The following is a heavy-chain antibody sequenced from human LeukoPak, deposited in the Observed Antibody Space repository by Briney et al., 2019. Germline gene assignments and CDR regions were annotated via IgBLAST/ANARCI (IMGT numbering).Heavy chain of an antibody. Sequence: KPGGSLRLSCAASGFTFSSYSMNWVRQAPGKGLEWVSSISSSSSYIYYADSVKGRFTISRDNAKNSLYLQMNSLRAEDTAVYYCARDRDGYNFVFDHWGQGTLVTVSS. D-gene: IGHD5-24*01. J-gene: IGHJ4*02. V-gene: IGHV3-21*01. CDR3: ARDRDGYNFVFDH. CDR1: GFTFSSYS. CDR2: ISSSSSYI.